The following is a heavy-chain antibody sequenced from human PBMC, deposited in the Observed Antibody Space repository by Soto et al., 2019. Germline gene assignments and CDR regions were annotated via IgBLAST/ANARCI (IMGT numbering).Heavy chain of an antibody. J-gene: IGHJ4*02. D-gene: IGHD2-21*01. CDR3: AREVPDYSYYYDY. CDR1: GYTFTNYY. Sequence: ASVKVSCKASGYTFTNYYLHWVRQAPGQGLEWLGIINPTGGSTNYAQKFQGRVTMTRDTSTSTVYMELSSLRYEDTAVYYCAREVPDYSYYYDYWGQGTLVTVSS. CDR2: INPTGGST. V-gene: IGHV1-46*01.